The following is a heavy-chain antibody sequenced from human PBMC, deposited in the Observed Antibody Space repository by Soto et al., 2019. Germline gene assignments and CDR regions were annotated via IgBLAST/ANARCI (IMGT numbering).Heavy chain of an antibody. CDR1: GYTFTSHV. Sequence: ASVKVSCKASGYTFTSHVINWVRQAPGQGLEWMGWISTYNGNTHYAQNLQGRVSMTTDTSTTTAYMELRSLRSDDTAVYFCARSLTTLTTLLDYWGQETLVTVS. CDR2: ISTYNGNT. CDR3: ARSLTTLTTLLDY. D-gene: IGHD4-17*01. J-gene: IGHJ4*02. V-gene: IGHV1-18*04.